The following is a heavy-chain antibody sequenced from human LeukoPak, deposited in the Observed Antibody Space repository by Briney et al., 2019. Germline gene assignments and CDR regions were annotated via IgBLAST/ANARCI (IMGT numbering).Heavy chain of an antibody. CDR2: ISYDGSNK. J-gene: IGHJ4*02. CDR3: AREDIVVVPAAIAKNYFDY. Sequence: SGGSLRLSCAASGFTFSSYAMSWVRQAPGKGLEWVAVISYDGSNKYYADSVKGRFTISRDNSKNTLYLQMNSLRAEDTAVYYCAREDIVVVPAAIAKNYFDYWGQGTLVTVSS. CDR1: GFTFSSYA. D-gene: IGHD2-2*01. V-gene: IGHV3-30*04.